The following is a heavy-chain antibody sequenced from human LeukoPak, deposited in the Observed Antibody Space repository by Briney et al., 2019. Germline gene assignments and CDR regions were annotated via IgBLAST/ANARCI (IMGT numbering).Heavy chain of an antibody. CDR3: AGNVVVPAAHYYYYMDV. CDR1: GGSISSYY. V-gene: IGHV4-4*07. Sequence: PSETLSLTCTVSGGSISSYYWSWIRQPAGKGLEWIGRIYTSGSTNYNPSLKSRVTMSVDTSKNQFSLKLSSVTAADTAVYYCAGNVVVPAAHYYYYMDVWGKGTTVTVSS. J-gene: IGHJ6*03. CDR2: IYTSGST. D-gene: IGHD2-2*01.